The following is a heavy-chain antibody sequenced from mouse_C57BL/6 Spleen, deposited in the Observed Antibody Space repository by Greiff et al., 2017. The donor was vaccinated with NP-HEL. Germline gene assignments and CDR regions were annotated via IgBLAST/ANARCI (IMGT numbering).Heavy chain of an antibody. CDR1: GYTFTSYW. J-gene: IGHJ4*01. D-gene: IGHD1-1*01. V-gene: IGHV1-55*01. Sequence: QVQLQQPGAELVKPGASVKMSCKASGYTFTSYWITWVKQRPGQGLEWIGDIYPGSGSTNYNEKFKSKATLTVDTSSSTAYMQLSSLTSEDSAVYYYASRYYGRSYAMDYWGQGTSVTVSS. CDR3: ASRYYGRSYAMDY. CDR2: IYPGSGST.